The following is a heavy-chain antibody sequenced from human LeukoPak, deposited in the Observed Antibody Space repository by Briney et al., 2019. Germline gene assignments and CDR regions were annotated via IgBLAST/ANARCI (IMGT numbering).Heavy chain of an antibody. D-gene: IGHD3-9*01. V-gene: IGHV4-39*01. J-gene: IGHJ4*02. Sequence: GSLRLSCAASGLTFSSYWMSWVRQAPGKGLEWIGSIYYSGSTYYNPSLKSRVTISVDTSKNQFSLKLSSVTAADTAVYYCARQMGYFDILTPPVYWGQGTLVTVSS. CDR3: ARQMGYFDILTPPVY. CDR1: GLTFSSYW. CDR2: IYYSGST.